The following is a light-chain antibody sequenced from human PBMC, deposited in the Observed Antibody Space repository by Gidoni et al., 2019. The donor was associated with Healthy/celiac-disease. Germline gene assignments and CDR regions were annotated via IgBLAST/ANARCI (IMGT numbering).Light chain of an antibody. J-gene: IGKJ1*01. Sequence: IQMTQSPSYLSASVGYRVTLTCRASQDIRNDLGWYQQKPGKAPKLLIYAASSLQSGVPSRFSGSGSGTDFTLTISSLQPEDFATYYCLQDYNYPRTFGQGTKVEIK. CDR2: AAS. V-gene: IGKV1-6*01. CDR1: QDIRND. CDR3: LQDYNYPRT.